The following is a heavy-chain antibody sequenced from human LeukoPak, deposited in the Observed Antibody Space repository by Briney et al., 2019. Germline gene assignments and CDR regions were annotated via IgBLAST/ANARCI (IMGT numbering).Heavy chain of an antibody. D-gene: IGHD6-13*01. CDR3: ARARAAARPFDY. Sequence: SETLSLTCTVSGGSISSSSYYWSWIRQPPGKGLEWIGEINHSGSTNYNPSLKSRVTISVDTSKNQFSLKLSSVTAADTAVYYCARARAAARPFDYWGQGTLVTVSS. CDR2: INHSGST. CDR1: GGSISSSSYY. V-gene: IGHV4-39*07. J-gene: IGHJ4*02.